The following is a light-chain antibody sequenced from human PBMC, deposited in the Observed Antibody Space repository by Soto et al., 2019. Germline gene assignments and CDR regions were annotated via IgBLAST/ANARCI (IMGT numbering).Light chain of an antibody. CDR2: AAS. Sequence: DIQMTQSPSFLSASEGDRVTITCRASQDISDYLAWYQQRPGKAPKLLIYAASYLGNGVPSRFSGSGSGTYFTLTISSLQPEDLATYYCQQSYTTPLTFGGGTKVDIK. CDR3: QQSYTTPLT. CDR1: QDISDY. V-gene: IGKV1-39*01. J-gene: IGKJ4*01.